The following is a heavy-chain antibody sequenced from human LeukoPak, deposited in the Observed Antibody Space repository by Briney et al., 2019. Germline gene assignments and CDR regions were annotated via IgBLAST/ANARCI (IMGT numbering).Heavy chain of an antibody. Sequence: GGSLRLSCAASGFTVSSNYMSWVRQAPGKGLEWVSVIYSGGSTYYADSVKGRFTISRDNSKNTLYLQMSSLRAEDTAVYYCARDPYYGSGFDYWGQGTLVTVSS. CDR3: ARDPYYGSGFDY. D-gene: IGHD3-10*01. J-gene: IGHJ4*02. CDR2: IYSGGST. V-gene: IGHV3-66*01. CDR1: GFTVSSNY.